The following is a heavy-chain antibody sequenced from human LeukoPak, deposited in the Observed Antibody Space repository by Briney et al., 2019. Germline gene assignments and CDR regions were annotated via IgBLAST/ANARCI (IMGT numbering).Heavy chain of an antibody. J-gene: IGHJ6*04. V-gene: IGHV1-46*01. D-gene: IGHD2-2*01. CDR1: GYTFTSYY. Sequence: ASVKVSCKASGYTFTSYYMHWVRQAPGQGLEWMGIINPSGGSTSYAQKFQGRVTMTRDMSTSTVYMELSSLGSEDTAVYYCARGGYCSSTSCYGSAETDVWGKGTTVTVSS. CDR2: INPSGGST. CDR3: ARGGYCSSTSCYGSAETDV.